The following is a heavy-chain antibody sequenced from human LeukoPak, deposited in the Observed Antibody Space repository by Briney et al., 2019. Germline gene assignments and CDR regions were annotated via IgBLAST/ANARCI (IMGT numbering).Heavy chain of an antibody. Sequence: GGSLRLSCAASGFTLSSYWMHWVRQAPGRGLVWVSRINSDGSSTSYADSVKGRFTISRDNAKNTLYLQMNSLRAEDTAVYYCARPGLYYYDSSGYYDYRGQGTLVTVSS. J-gene: IGHJ4*02. CDR1: GFTLSSYW. CDR2: INSDGSST. D-gene: IGHD3-22*01. CDR3: ARPGLYYYDSSGYYDY. V-gene: IGHV3-74*01.